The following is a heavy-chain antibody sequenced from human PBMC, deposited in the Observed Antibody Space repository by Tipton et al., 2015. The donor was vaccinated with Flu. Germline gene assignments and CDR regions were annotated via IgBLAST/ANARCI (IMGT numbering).Heavy chain of an antibody. CDR3: AREGSTTIFGVITPTGFDL. Sequence: TLSLTCAVYGGSFSGYYWSWIRQPPGKGLEWIGEINHSGSTNYNPSLKSRVTISVDTSKNQFSLKLSSVTAADTAVYYCAREGSTTIFGVITPTGFDLWGRGTLVTVSS. CDR1: GGSFSGYY. V-gene: IGHV4-34*01. CDR2: INHSGST. D-gene: IGHD3-3*01. J-gene: IGHJ2*01.